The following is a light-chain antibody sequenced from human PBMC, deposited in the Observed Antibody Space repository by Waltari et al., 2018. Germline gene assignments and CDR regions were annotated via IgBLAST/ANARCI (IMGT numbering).Light chain of an antibody. V-gene: IGLV2-14*03. CDR3: SSYITTNTLEL. Sequence: QSALTQPASVSGSPGQSITISCTGTSSDVGTYNYVSCYQQQPGKAPKILIYDVSYRPSGVSYRFSGSKSGNTASLTISGLQAEDEADYYCSSYITTNTLELFGGGTSLTVL. CDR2: DVS. CDR1: SSDVGTYNY. J-gene: IGLJ3*02.